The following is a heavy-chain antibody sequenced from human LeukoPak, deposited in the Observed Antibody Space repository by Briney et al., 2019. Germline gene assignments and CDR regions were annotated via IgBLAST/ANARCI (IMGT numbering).Heavy chain of an antibody. CDR1: GFTFSDYY. Sequence: GGSLRLSCAASGFTFSDYYMSWIRQAPGKGLEWVSYISSSGSTIYYADSVKGRFTISRDNAKNSLYLQMNSLRAEDTAVYYCARDTNGGTMVRGVIIGDGMDVWGQGTTVTVSS. V-gene: IGHV3-11*04. D-gene: IGHD3-10*01. CDR3: ARDTNGGTMVRGVIIGDGMDV. CDR2: ISSSGSTI. J-gene: IGHJ6*02.